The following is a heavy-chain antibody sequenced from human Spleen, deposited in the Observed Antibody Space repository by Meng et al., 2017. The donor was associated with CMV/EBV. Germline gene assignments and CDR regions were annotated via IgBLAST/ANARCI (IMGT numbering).Heavy chain of an antibody. Sequence: SETLSLTCAVYGGSFSGYYWGWIRQPPGKGLAWIGSIYYSGSTDYNPSLKSRVTISVDTSTNQFSLKLSSVTAADTAVYYCASTTVGYCSSTSCYTRWFDPWGQGTLVTVSS. CDR1: GGSFSGYY. CDR2: IYYSGST. D-gene: IGHD2-2*02. J-gene: IGHJ5*02. CDR3: ASTTVGYCSSTSCYTRWFDP. V-gene: IGHV4-34*01.